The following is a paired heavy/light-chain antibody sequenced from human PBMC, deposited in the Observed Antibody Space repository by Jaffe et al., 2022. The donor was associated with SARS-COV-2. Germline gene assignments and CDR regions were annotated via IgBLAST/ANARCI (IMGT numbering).Light chain of an antibody. CDR3: AAWDESLSCPV. CDR1: SSNIGTNH. V-gene: IGLV1-47*01. CDR2: KNN. J-gene: IGLJ3*02. Sequence: QSVLTQPPSATGTPGQRVTISCSGSSSNIGTNHVHWYQQLRGAAPKLLMYKNNQRPSGVPDRFSGSRSGTSASLAISGLRSEDEGDYYCAAWDESLSCPVFGGGTKLTVL.
Heavy chain of an antibody. CDR3: ARGNGVYYYDSNAYYPDYYYMDV. CDR2: VYYTGRT. D-gene: IGHD3-22*01. V-gene: IGHV4-39*02. J-gene: IGHJ6*03. CDR1: GDSISEATYY. Sequence: QLQLQESGPGLVKPSETLSLTCSVSGDSISEATYYGVWIRQPPGKGLEWIGSVYYTGRTYYSPSLKSRVTVSVDTSRTQFFLKLSSVTAADTAVYYCARGNGVYYYDSNAYYPDYYYMDVWGTGTTVTVAS.